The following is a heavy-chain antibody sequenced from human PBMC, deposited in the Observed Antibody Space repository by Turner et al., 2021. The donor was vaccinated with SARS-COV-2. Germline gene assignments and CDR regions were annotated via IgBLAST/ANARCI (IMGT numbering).Heavy chain of an antibody. CDR3: ATVVGAV. D-gene: IGHD6-6*01. CDR2: IHPSDGRT. J-gene: IGHJ4*02. CDR1: GYNFTTYY. Sequence: QVHLVQSGAEVKKPGASVKLSCKASGYNFTTYYIHWVRQAPGQGLEWMGIIHPSDGRTDYPQRFQGRVTMTRDTSTSTVHMELSSLISEDTAVYYCATVVGAVWGQGTLVIVSS. V-gene: IGHV1-46*01.